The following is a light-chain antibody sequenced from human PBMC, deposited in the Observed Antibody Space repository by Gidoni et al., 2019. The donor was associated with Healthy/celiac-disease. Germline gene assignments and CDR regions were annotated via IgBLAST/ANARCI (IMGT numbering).Light chain of an antibody. CDR3: RSYTISAAVV. Sequence: QSALTQTASVSGSPGQSITISCSGTSSDVGGSNYISWYPQYPGKAPKLVIYDVNNRPSGISDRFSGSKSANTASLTISGLQADDEADYYCRSYTISAAVVFGGGTKLTVL. J-gene: IGLJ2*01. CDR1: SSDVGGSNY. CDR2: DVN. V-gene: IGLV2-14*03.